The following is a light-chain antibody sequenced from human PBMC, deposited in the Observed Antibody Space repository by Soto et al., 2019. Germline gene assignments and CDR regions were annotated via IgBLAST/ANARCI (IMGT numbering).Light chain of an antibody. CDR3: CSYAGNSEV. V-gene: IGLV2-23*02. CDR1: SGDVGGYNL. CDR2: EVT. J-gene: IGLJ1*01. Sequence: QSALTQPASVSGSPGQSITIPCTGTSGDVGGYNLVSWYQQHPGKAPKLMIYEVTERPSGVSNRFSGFKSGNTASLTISGLQPDDEADYYCCSYAGNSEVFGTGTKLTVL.